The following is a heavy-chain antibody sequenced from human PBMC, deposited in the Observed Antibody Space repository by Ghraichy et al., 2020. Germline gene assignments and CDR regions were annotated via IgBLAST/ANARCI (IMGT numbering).Heavy chain of an antibody. D-gene: IGHD6-6*01. J-gene: IGHJ6*03. Sequence: SETLSLTCSVFGGSIDNYFWSWIRQPPGKGLEWIGYIYHSGATTYNPSVRSRLTMSLDTSKNQVSLNMVSVTAADTAVYYCARGEGSSFYYYMDVWGEGTTVTVSS. CDR3: ARGEGSSFYYYMDV. CDR2: IYHSGAT. V-gene: IGHV4-59*01. CDR1: GGSIDNYF.